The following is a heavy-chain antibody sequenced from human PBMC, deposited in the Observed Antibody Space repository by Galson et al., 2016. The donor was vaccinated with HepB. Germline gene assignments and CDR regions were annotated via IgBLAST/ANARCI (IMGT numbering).Heavy chain of an antibody. J-gene: IGHJ4*02. V-gene: IGHV3-9*01. CDR1: GLTIEDYA. CDR2: ISWSTDKM. D-gene: IGHD2-15*01. Sequence: SLRLSCAASGLTIEDYAMHWVRQAPGKGLEWVSGISWSTDKMFYADSVKGRFTISRDTAKNSLILQMNSLRTDDTALYYCAKDLAVAGTGGGFDYWGQGVRVTVSS. CDR3: AKDLAVAGTGGGFDY.